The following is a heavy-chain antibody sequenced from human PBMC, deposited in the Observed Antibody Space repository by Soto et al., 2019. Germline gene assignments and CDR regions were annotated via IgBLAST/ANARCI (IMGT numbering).Heavy chain of an antibody. Sequence: GGSLRLSCAASGFTFSSYAMHWVRQAPGKGLEWVAVISYDGSNKYYADSVKGRFTISRDNSKNTLYLQMNSLRAEDTAVYYCARALQWFDAFDIWGQGTMVTVSS. CDR3: ARALQWFDAFDI. J-gene: IGHJ3*02. V-gene: IGHV3-30-3*01. CDR1: GFTFSSYA. D-gene: IGHD3-3*01. CDR2: ISYDGSNK.